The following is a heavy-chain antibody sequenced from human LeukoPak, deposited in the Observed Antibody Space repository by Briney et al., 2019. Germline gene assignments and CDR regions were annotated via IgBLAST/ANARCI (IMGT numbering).Heavy chain of an antibody. CDR2: TVSRGTT. D-gene: IGHD6-19*01. CDR1: GLTFTSDA. Sequence: GGSPRLSCVASGLTFTSDAMNWVRQAPGKGLEWVSSTVSRGTTQYADSVKGRFTVSRDTSKNTLYLQMNSLRADDTAVYYCAKCSTSAYTTGWCNWIDPWGQGTLVTVSS. V-gene: IGHV3-23*01. CDR3: AKCSTSAYTTGWCNWIDP. J-gene: IGHJ5*02.